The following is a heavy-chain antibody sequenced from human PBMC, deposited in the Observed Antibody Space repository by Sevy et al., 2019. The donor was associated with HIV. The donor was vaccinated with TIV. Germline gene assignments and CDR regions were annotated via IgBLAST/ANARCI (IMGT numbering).Heavy chain of an antibody. D-gene: IGHD2-2*01. J-gene: IGHJ4*02. Sequence: GGSLRLSCAASGFTFSSHSMNWVRQAPGKGLEWVSSISSSSSYIYYADSVKGRFTISRDNAKNSLYLQMNSLRAEDTAVYYCARKLGYCSSTSCPLDYWGQGTLVTVSS. CDR3: ARKLGYCSSTSCPLDY. CDR1: GFTFSSHS. CDR2: ISSSSSYI. V-gene: IGHV3-21*01.